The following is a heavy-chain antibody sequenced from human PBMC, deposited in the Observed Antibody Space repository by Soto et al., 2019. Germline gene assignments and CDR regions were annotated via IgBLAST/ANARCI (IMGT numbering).Heavy chain of an antibody. D-gene: IGHD1-26*01. J-gene: IGHJ4*02. V-gene: IGHV2-5*02. CDR3: VHRSSGSHSAS. CDR1: GFSLTSNGMG. CDR2: IYWDDDK. Sequence: QITLRESGPTLVQPTQTLTLTCTFSGFSLTSNGMGVGWIRQPPGKALEWLALIYWDDDKRSSPSLRSRLTITKDTSKNQVVLTMTDMDPVDTAPSSCVHRSSGSHSASCAQGTLVPVSS.